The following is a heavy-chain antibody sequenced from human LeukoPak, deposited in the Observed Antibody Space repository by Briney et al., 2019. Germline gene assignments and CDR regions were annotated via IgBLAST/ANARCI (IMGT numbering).Heavy chain of an antibody. CDR1: GFTLSNYN. Sequence: PGGSLRLSCAASGFTLSNYNMNWVRQAPGKGLEWVSYISSSSSPIYYADSVKGRFTISRDNAKNSLYLQMDSLRAEDTAVYYCAKPGDSTFRLREGHWVYWGQGTLVTVSS. CDR2: ISSSSSPI. D-gene: IGHD3-16*01. V-gene: IGHV3-48*01. J-gene: IGHJ4*02. CDR3: AKPGDSTFRLREGHWVY.